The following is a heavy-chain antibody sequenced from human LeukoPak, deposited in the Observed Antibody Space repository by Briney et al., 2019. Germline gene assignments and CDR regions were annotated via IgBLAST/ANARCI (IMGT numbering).Heavy chain of an antibody. V-gene: IGHV4-39*07. Sequence: SETLSLTCTVSGGSISSSSYYWGWIRQPPGKGLEWIGSIYYSGSTYYNPSLKRRVTISVDTSKNQFSLKLSSVTAADTAVYYCARAVLRIAARRGRCNWFDPWGQGTLVTVSS. D-gene: IGHD6-6*01. CDR2: IYYSGST. CDR1: GGSISSSSYY. CDR3: ARAVLRIAARRGRCNWFDP. J-gene: IGHJ5*02.